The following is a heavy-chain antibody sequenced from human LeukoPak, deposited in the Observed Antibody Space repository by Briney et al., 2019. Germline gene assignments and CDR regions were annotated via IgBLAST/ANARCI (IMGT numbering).Heavy chain of an antibody. CDR2: IYPGDSDT. CDR3: ARGYCSGGSCYYDAFDI. CDR1: GYTFTSYG. D-gene: IGHD2-15*01. J-gene: IGHJ3*02. Sequence: KVSCKASGYTFTSYGISWVRQMPRKGLEWMGIIYPGDSDTRYSPSFQGQVTISADKSISTAYLQWSSLKASDTAMYYCARGYCSGGSCYYDAFDIWGQGTMVTVSS. V-gene: IGHV5-51*01.